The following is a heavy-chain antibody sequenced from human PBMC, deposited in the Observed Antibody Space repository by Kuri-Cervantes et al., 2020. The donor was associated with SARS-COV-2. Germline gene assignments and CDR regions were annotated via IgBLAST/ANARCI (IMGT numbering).Heavy chain of an antibody. Sequence: ASVKVSCKGFGYTLSNYGINWVRQAPGQGLEWMGWINPNSGGTNYAQKFQGWVTMTRDTSSTGYMELSRLRSDDTAVYYCARGMVRGLIQSYYYGMDVWGQGTTVTVSS. J-gene: IGHJ6*02. CDR2: INPNSGGT. V-gene: IGHV1-2*04. CDR3: ARGMVRGLIQSYYYGMDV. D-gene: IGHD3-10*01. CDR1: GYTLSNYG.